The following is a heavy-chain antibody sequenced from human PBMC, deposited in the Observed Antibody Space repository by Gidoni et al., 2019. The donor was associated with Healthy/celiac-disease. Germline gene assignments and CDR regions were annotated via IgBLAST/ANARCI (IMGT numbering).Heavy chain of an antibody. CDR2: ISSSSSYI. CDR1: GFTFSSYS. J-gene: IGHJ4*02. Sequence: EVQLVESGGGLVKPGGSLRLSCAASGFTFSSYSMNWVRQAPGKGLEWVSSISSSSSYIYYADSVKGRFTISRDNAKNSLYLQMNSLRAEDTAVYYCARDPRWLQFSHFDYWGQGTLVTVSS. V-gene: IGHV3-21*01. D-gene: IGHD5-12*01. CDR3: ARDPRWLQFSHFDY.